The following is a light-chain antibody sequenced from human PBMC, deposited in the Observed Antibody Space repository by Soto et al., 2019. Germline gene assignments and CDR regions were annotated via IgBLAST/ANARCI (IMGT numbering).Light chain of an antibody. Sequence: QSALTQPASVSGSPGQSITISCTVSSSDIGAYNYVSWFQQYPGKAPKLIISEVSNRPSGVSNRFSGSKSGTAASLTISGLQTEDEADYFCFSFTTDWTHVFGTGTKVNVL. CDR2: EVS. CDR1: SSDIGAYNY. CDR3: FSFTTDWTHV. V-gene: IGLV2-14*01. J-gene: IGLJ1*01.